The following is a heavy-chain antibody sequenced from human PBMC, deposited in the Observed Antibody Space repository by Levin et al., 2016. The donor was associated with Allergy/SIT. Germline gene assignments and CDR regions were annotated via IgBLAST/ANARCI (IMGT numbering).Heavy chain of an antibody. D-gene: IGHD1-7*01. CDR2: IYSGGST. CDR3: ARGDQELRERYYYYYMDV. V-gene: IGHV3-53*01. Sequence: WIRQPPGKGLEWVSVIYSGGSTYYADSVKGRFTISRDNSKNTLYLQMNSLRAEDTAVYYCARGDQELRERYYYYYMDVWGKGTTVTVSS. J-gene: IGHJ6*03.